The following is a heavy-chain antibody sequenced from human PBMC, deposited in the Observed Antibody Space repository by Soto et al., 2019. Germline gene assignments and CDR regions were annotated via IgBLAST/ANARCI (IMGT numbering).Heavy chain of an antibody. V-gene: IGHV3-30-3*01. Sequence: VPLVASGGGVVQPGRSLRLSCAASGFTFSSYAMHWVRQAPGKGLEWVAVISYDGSNKYYAGSVKGRFTISSDISKNTLYLQMNSLRAEDTAVYYCARDGGLVRASGSYFPQQWCQGSPVTVGS. CDR1: GFTFSSYA. J-gene: IGHJ1*01. CDR2: ISYDGSNK. CDR3: ARDGGLVRASGSYFPQQ. D-gene: IGHD1-26*01.